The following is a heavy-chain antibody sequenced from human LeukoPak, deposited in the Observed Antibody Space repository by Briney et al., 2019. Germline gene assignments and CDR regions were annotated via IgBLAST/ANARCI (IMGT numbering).Heavy chain of an antibody. CDR1: GFVFSTYG. V-gene: IGHV3-30*02. CDR3: EGLGSLEDAFDI. J-gene: IGHJ3*02. CDR2: INYEGRNK. Sequence: GGSLRLSYAASGFVFSTYGMHWVRQAPGKGLEGGAFINYEGRNKYYVDSVRGRFTISRDNSKNTLYLQMNSLRSEDTAVYYCEGLGSLEDAFDIWGQGTMVTVSS. D-gene: IGHD1-26*01.